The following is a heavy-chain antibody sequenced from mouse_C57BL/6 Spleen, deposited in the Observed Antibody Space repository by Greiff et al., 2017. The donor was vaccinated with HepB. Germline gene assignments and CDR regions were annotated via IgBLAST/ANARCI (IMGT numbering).Heavy chain of an antibody. CDR2: IDPSDSYT. CDR1: GYTFTSYW. D-gene: IGHD1-1*01. CDR3: ARSITTVVDFDY. Sequence: QVQLQQPGAELVKPGASVKLSCKASGYTFTSYWMQWVKQRPGQGLEWIGEIDPSDSYTNYNQKFKGKATLTVDTSSSTAYMQLSSLTSEDSAVYYCARSITTVVDFDYWGQGTTLTGSS. V-gene: IGHV1-50*01. J-gene: IGHJ2*01.